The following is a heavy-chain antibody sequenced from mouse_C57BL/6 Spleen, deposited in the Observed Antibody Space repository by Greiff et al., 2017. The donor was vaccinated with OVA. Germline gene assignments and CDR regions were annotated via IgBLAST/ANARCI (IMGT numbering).Heavy chain of an antibody. V-gene: IGHV1-15*01. J-gene: IGHJ3*01. CDR3: TRSKGGYYVWFAY. D-gene: IGHD2-3*01. Sequence: VQLQQSGAELVRPGASVTLSCKASGYTFTDYEMHWVKQTPVHGLEWIGAIDPETGGPAYNQKFKGKAILTADKSSSTAYMELRSLTSEDSAVYYCTRSKGGYYVWFAYWGQGTLVTVSA. CDR1: GYTFTDYE. CDR2: IDPETGGP.